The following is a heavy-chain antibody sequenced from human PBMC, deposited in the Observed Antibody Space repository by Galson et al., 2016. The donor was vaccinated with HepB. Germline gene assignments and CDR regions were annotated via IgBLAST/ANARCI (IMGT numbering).Heavy chain of an antibody. CDR1: GYNFAHYW. CDR2: IHPGDSKT. J-gene: IGHJ4*02. V-gene: IGHV5-51*01. D-gene: IGHD2-15*01. Sequence: QSGADVTKPGESLKISCKGSGYNFAHYWVAWVRQMPGKGLEWMGIIHPGDSKTGYSPSFQGQVTISADKSFSTAYLQWSSLKASDTAMYYCARHKDMSTWDYFDYWGQGTLVTVST. CDR3: ARHKDMSTWDYFDY.